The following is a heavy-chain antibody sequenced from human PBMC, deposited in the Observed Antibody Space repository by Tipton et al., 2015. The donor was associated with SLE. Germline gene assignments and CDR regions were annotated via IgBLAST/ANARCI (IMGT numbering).Heavy chain of an antibody. V-gene: IGHV3-30*04. Sequence: RSLRLSCAASGFTFSSYAMHWVRQAPGKGLEWVAVISYDGSNKYYADSVKGRFTISRDNSKNQFSLKLSSVTAADTAVYYCAGLDVGITGKWGQGTLVTVSS. CDR3: AGLDVGITGK. D-gene: IGHD1-20*01. CDR1: GFTFSSYA. CDR2: ISYDGSNK. J-gene: IGHJ4*02.